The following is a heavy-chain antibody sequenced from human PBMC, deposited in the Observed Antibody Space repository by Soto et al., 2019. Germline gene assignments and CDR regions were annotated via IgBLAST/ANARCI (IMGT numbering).Heavy chain of an antibody. CDR3: ATPIVAFY. J-gene: IGHJ4*02. CDR2: INAGNGNT. V-gene: IGHV1-3*01. Sequence: ASVKFSCKASGYTFTSYAIHWVRQAPGQRLEWMGWINAGNGNTKYSQKFQGRAIITRDTSAGTAYMELRSLRSEDTAVYYCATPIVAFYWGQGTLVTVSS. CDR1: GYTFTSYA. D-gene: IGHD5-12*01.